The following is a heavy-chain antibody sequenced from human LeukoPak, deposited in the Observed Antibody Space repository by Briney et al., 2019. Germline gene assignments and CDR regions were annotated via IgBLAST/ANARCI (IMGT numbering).Heavy chain of an antibody. V-gene: IGHV4-39*07. CDR1: GGSISSSSYY. D-gene: IGHD5-18*01. CDR3: AKGAGGFSYYNWFDP. J-gene: IGHJ5*02. CDR2: NYYSGTT. Sequence: SETLSLTCTVSGGSISSSSYYWGWIRQPPGKGLEWIGSNYYSGTTHYNPSLESRVTISVDTSKNQFSLKLASVTAADTAVYYCAKGAGGFSYYNWFDPWGQGTLVTVSS.